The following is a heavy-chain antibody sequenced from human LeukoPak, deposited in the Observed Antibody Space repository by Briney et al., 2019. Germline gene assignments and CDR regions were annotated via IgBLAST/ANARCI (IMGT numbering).Heavy chain of an antibody. V-gene: IGHV3-7*04. CDR2: IDKDGNEN. CDR1: GFSFSSFY. D-gene: IGHD3-3*01. CDR3: ARVFGYYYYYLDV. J-gene: IGHJ6*03. Sequence: GGSLRLSCAATGFSFSSFYMNWVRQAPGKGLEWVATIDKDGNENHYEESVKGRFTISRDNARNSLYLEMNSLRAEDTAVYYCARVFGYYYYYLDVWGKGTPVIISS.